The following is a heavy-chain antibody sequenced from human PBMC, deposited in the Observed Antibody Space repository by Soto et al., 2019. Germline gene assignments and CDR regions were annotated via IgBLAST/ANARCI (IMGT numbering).Heavy chain of an antibody. Sequence: SETLSLTCTVSGGSISSGGYYWSWIRQHPGKGLEWIGYIYYSGSTYYNPSLKSRVTVSVDTSKNQFSLKLSSVTAADTAVYYCARGGGGFDMPKTPFDYWGQGTLVTVSS. CDR1: GGSISSGGYY. CDR2: IYYSGST. V-gene: IGHV4-31*03. CDR3: ARGGGGFDMPKTPFDY. D-gene: IGHD5-12*01. J-gene: IGHJ4*01.